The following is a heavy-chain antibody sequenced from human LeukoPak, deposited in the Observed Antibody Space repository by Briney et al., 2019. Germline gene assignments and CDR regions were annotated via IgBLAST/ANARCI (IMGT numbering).Heavy chain of an antibody. V-gene: IGHV3-7*01. Sequence: GGSLRLSCTASGFTLSTYWMTWVRQAPGKGLEWVANIKHREDERYYVDSVRGRFTISRDNAKNSLYLQMNSLRAEDTAVYYCARSSFGVVIHFDYWGQGTLVTVSS. D-gene: IGHD3-3*01. CDR1: GFTLSTYW. J-gene: IGHJ4*02. CDR2: IKHREDER. CDR3: ARSSFGVVIHFDY.